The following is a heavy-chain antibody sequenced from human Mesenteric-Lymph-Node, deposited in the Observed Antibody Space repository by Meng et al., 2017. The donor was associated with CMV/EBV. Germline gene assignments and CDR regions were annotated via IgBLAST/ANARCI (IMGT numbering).Heavy chain of an antibody. D-gene: IGHD3-10*01. Sequence: SETLSLTCTVSGGSISDAYYWSWIRQHPGKGLEWIGYIYYSGSTFYNPSLKSRLTISVDTSKNQFSLKLSSVTAADTAVYYCARDDGGYFDYWGQGTLVTVSS. CDR3: ARDDGGYFDY. V-gene: IGHV4-31*03. CDR2: IYYSGST. CDR1: GGSISDAYY. J-gene: IGHJ4*02.